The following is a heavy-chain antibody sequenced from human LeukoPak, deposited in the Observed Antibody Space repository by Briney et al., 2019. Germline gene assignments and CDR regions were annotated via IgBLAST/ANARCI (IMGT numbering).Heavy chain of an antibody. Sequence: GGSLGFSCAASGFPFSSNAMGWVRKAPGRGLGWASAISGRGGSTYYAASVKGRFTISRDNSKNTLYLQMNSLRAEDTAVYYCAKGPYCSSTSCLRGAFDYWGQGTLVTVSS. CDR1: GFPFSSNA. CDR3: AKGPYCSSTSCLRGAFDY. D-gene: IGHD2-2*01. CDR2: ISGRGGST. V-gene: IGHV3-23*01. J-gene: IGHJ4*02.